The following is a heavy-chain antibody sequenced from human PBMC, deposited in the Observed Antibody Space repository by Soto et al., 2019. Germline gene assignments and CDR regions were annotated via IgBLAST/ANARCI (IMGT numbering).Heavy chain of an antibody. CDR1: GGSFSGYY. J-gene: IGHJ5*02. CDR3: ARVGVRGVNP. D-gene: IGHD3-10*01. CDR2: INHSGST. V-gene: IGHV4-34*01. Sequence: SETLSLTCAVYGGSFSGYYSSWIRQPPGKGLEWIGEINHSGSTNYNPSLKSRVTISVDTSKNQFSLKLSSVAAADTAVYYCARVGVRGVNPWGQGTLVTVSS.